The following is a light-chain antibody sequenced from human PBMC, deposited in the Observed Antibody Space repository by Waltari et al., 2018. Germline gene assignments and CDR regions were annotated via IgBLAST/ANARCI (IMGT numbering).Light chain of an antibody. J-gene: IGKJ5*01. V-gene: IGKV1-12*01. CDR1: HGIRIW. CDR3: QQANSFPIT. Sequence: IQMTQSPPSLSASAGDRVPITCRASHGIRIWLNWYQQKPGKAPKLLVYAASSLQSGVPSRFRGGGSVIYFSLTISNLQPEDCATYYCQQANSFPITLGQGTRLEIK. CDR2: AAS.